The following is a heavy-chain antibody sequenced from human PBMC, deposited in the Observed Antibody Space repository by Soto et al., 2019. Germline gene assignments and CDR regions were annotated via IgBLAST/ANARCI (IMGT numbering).Heavy chain of an antibody. V-gene: IGHV3-30*04. CDR3: ARAGPDAFDI. J-gene: IGHJ3*02. CDR1: GFTFSSYA. Sequence: PGGSLRLSCAASGFTFSSYAMHWVRQAPGKGLEWVAVISDDGRNKYYADSVKGRFTLSRDNSKNTLYLQMNSLRAEDTAVYYCARAGPDAFDIWGQGTMVTVSS. CDR2: ISDDGRNK.